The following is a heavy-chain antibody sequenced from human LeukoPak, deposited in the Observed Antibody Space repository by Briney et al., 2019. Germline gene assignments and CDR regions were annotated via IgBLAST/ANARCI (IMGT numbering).Heavy chain of an antibody. Sequence: PSETLSLTCAVYGGSFSGYYWSWIRQPPGKGLEWIGYIYYSGSTNYNPSLKSRVTISVDTSKNQFSLKLSSVTAADTAVYYCARDYGDYFGDAFDIWGQGTMVTVSS. J-gene: IGHJ3*02. CDR3: ARDYGDYFGDAFDI. D-gene: IGHD4-17*01. CDR2: IYYSGST. V-gene: IGHV4-59*01. CDR1: GGSFSGYY.